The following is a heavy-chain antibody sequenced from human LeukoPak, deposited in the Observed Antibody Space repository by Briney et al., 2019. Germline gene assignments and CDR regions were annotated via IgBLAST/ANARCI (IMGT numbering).Heavy chain of an antibody. V-gene: IGHV3-48*01. CDR1: GFTLSSYS. D-gene: IGHD3-22*01. Sequence: QAGGSLRLSCAASGFTLSSYSMNWVRQAPGKGLEWVSYISSSSSTIYYADSVKGRFTISRDNAKNSLYLQMNSLRAEDTAVYYCLPDYYDSSGYLDAFDIWGQGTMVTVSS. CDR2: ISSSSSTI. CDR3: LPDYYDSSGYLDAFDI. J-gene: IGHJ3*02.